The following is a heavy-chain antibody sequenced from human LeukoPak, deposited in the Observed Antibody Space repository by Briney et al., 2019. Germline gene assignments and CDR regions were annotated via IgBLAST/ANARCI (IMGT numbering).Heavy chain of an antibody. J-gene: IGHJ4*02. Sequence: SETLSLTCTVSGGSISSSSYYWGWIRQPPGKGLEWIGSIYYSGSTYYNLSLKSRVTISVDTSKNQFSLKLSSVTAADTAVYYCARLLRRYDSSGYYSANFDYWGQGTLVTVSS. CDR3: ARLLRRYDSSGYYSANFDY. V-gene: IGHV4-39*01. D-gene: IGHD3-22*01. CDR2: IYYSGST. CDR1: GGSISSSSYY.